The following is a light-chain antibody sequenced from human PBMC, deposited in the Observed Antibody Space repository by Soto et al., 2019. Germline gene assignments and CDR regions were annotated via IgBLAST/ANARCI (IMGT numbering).Light chain of an antibody. Sequence: DIQMTQSTSSLSASVGDRVTITCRASQTISRALNWYQQKLGKAPKLLIYAASYLQTCDPARFSGSGSGSDFILTISDVEPEDFATCYYQQSFTTPTFGGGTQLEIK. J-gene: IGKJ4*01. V-gene: IGKV1-39*01. CDR3: QQSFTTPT. CDR1: QTISRA. CDR2: AAS.